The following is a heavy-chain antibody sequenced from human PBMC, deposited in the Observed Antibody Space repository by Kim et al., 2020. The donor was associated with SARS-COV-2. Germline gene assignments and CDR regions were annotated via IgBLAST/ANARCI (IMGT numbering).Heavy chain of an antibody. Sequence: ASVKVSCKASGYTFTSYDINWVRQATGQGLEWMGWMNPNSGNTGYAQKFQGRVTMTRNTSISTAYMELSSLRSEDTAVYYCAGGSILYSGRYYYGMDVWGQGTTVTVSS. D-gene: IGHD1-26*01. CDR1: GYTFTSYD. J-gene: IGHJ6*02. V-gene: IGHV1-8*01. CDR3: AGGSILYSGRYYYGMDV. CDR2: MNPNSGNT.